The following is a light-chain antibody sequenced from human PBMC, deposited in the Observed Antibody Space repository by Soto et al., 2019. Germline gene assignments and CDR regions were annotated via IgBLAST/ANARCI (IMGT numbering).Light chain of an antibody. Sequence: EIVLTQSPGTLSLSPGERATLSCRASQSVSSSYLAWYQQKPGQAPRLLIYGANTKATGIPARFSGSGSGTEFTLSISSLQSEDFAVYYCQQYNNWPPLTFGGGTKVDI. CDR2: GAN. CDR3: QQYNNWPPLT. V-gene: IGKV3-15*01. CDR1: QSVSSSY. J-gene: IGKJ4*01.